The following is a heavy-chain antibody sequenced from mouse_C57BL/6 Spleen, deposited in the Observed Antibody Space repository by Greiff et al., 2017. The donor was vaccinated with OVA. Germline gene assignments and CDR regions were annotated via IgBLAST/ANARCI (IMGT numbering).Heavy chain of an antibody. Sequence: EVQLQQSGPELVKPGASVKISCKASGYTFTDYYMNWVKQSHGKSLEWIGDINPNNGGTSYNQKFKGKATLTVDKSSSTAYMELRSLTSEDSAVYYCAREGTMVTTRAMDYWGQGTSVTVSS. J-gene: IGHJ4*01. V-gene: IGHV1-26*01. D-gene: IGHD2-2*01. CDR1: GYTFTDYY. CDR2: INPNNGGT. CDR3: AREGTMVTTRAMDY.